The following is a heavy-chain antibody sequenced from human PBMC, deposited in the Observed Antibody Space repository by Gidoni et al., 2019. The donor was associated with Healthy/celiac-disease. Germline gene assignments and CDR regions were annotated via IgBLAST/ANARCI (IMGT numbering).Heavy chain of an antibody. CDR2: IYYSGST. V-gene: IGHV4-39*07. J-gene: IGHJ6*02. Sequence: QLQLQESGPGLVKPSETLSLTCTVSGGSISSSSYYWGWIRQPPGKGLEWIGSIYYSGSTYYNPSLKSRVTISVDTSKNQFSLKLSSVTAADTAVYYCARGGYSGYVSYYYYGMDVWGQGTTVTVSS. CDR1: GGSISSSSYY. CDR3: ARGGYSGYVSYYYYGMDV. D-gene: IGHD5-12*01.